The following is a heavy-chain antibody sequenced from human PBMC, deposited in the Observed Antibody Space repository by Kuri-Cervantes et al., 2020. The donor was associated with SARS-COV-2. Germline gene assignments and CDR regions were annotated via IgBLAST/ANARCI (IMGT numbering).Heavy chain of an antibody. CDR3: ARTTVVTPAHYYFDY. Sequence: GSLRLSCAVYGGSFSGYYWSWIRQPPGKGLEWIGEINHSGSTNYNPSLKSRVTMSVGTSKNQFSLKLSSVTAADTAVYYCARTTVVTPAHYYFDYWGQGTLVTVSS. V-gene: IGHV4-34*01. CDR2: INHSGST. D-gene: IGHD4-23*01. J-gene: IGHJ4*02. CDR1: GGSFSGYY.